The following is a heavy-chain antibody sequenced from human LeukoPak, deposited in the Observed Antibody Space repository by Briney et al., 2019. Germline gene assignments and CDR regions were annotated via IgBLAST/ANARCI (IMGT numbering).Heavy chain of an antibody. J-gene: IGHJ1*01. D-gene: IGHD1-26*01. CDR2: ISYDGSNK. CDR1: GFTFSSYA. CDR3: ARDTLVGATQH. V-gene: IGHV3-30*14. Sequence: PGRSLRLSCAASGFTFSSYAMHWVRQAPGKGLEWVAVISYDGSNKYYADSVKGRFTISRDNSKNTLYLQMNSLRAEDTAVYYCARDTLVGATQHWGQGTLVTVSS.